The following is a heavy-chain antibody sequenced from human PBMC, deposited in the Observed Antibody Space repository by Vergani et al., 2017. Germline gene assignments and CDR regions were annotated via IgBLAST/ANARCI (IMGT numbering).Heavy chain of an antibody. Sequence: VQLVESGGGEVQPGRSLRLSCSAAGFPFSDYGVHWVRQAPGKGLEWISYMSSGDSIYYADSVKGRFTVSRDNTKNTLYLQMNSLRAEDTAVYYCARETDTGSSVSYNYYGMDVWGQGTTVTVSS. CDR3: ARETDTGSSVSYNYYGMDV. J-gene: IGHJ6*02. V-gene: IGHV3-69-1*02. D-gene: IGHD3-9*01. CDR1: GFPFSDYG. CDR2: MSSGDSI.